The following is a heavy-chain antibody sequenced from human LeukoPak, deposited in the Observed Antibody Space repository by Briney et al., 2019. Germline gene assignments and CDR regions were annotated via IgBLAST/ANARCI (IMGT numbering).Heavy chain of an antibody. Sequence: GRSLRLSCAASGFTFSDSWMSWVRQAPGKGLEWVANMNQDGSAKGYVDSVKGRFTISRDNARNSLYLQMSSLRPEDTAVYYCATYTHWVAGDVWGQGTTVTVSS. CDR1: GFTFSDSW. V-gene: IGHV3-7*01. CDR3: ATYTHWVAGDV. D-gene: IGHD3-16*01. CDR2: MNQDGSAK. J-gene: IGHJ6*02.